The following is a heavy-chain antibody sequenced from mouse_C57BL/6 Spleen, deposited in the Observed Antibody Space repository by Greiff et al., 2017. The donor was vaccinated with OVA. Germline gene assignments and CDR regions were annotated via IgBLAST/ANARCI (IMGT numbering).Heavy chain of an antibody. CDR3: ARNPDYDGSSYDAMDY. D-gene: IGHD1-1*01. J-gene: IGHJ4*01. Sequence: QVQLQQPGAELVRPGSSVKLSCKASGYTFTSYWMHWVKQRPIQGLEWIGNIDPSDSETHYNQKFKDKATLTVDKSSSTAYMQLSSLTSEDSAVYYCARNPDYDGSSYDAMDYWGQGTSVTVSS. V-gene: IGHV1-52*01. CDR1: GYTFTSYW. CDR2: IDPSDSET.